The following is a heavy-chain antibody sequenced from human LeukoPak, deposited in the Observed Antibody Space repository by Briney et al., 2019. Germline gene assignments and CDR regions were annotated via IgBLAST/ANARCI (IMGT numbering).Heavy chain of an antibody. CDR2: IYYSGST. V-gene: IGHV4-39*07. D-gene: IGHD3-22*01. CDR3: ARASGYYYGDFDY. J-gene: IGHJ4*02. Sequence: SETLSLTCTVSGGSISSSSYYWGWIRQPPGKGLEWIGSIYYSGSTYYNPSLKSRVTISVDTSKNQFSLKLSSVTAADTAVYYCARASGYYYGDFDYWGQGTLVTVSS. CDR1: GGSISSSSYY.